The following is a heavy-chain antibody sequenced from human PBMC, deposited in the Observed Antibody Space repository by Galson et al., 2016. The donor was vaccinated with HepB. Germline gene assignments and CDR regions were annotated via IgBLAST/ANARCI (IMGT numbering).Heavy chain of an antibody. CDR3: ARGQTFYDYTWGTSRPRYFDY. CDR2: IYSGGST. Sequence: SLRLSCAVSGFAVRSNFMAWVRQAPGKGLESVSLIYSGGSTYYVYSVLRRFTVYRDISPNTLFRTMLNLVAEDTAVYYCARGQTFYDYTWGTSRPRYFDYWGQETLVTVAS. V-gene: IGHV3-53*01. J-gene: IGHJ4*02. D-gene: IGHD3-16*02. CDR1: GFAVRSNF.